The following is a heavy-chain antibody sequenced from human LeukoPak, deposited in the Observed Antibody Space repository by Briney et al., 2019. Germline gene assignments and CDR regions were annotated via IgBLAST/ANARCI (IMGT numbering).Heavy chain of an antibody. J-gene: IGHJ4*02. CDR2: ISSSDSTI. Sequence: GGSLRLSCAASGFTFSSYEMHWVRQPPGKGLEWVSYISSSDSTIYYADSVKGRFTISRDNAKNSLYLQMNSLRAEDTAVYYCARDYGGSSPFDYWGQGTLVTVSS. CDR3: ARDYGGSSPFDY. CDR1: GFTFSSYE. D-gene: IGHD4-23*01. V-gene: IGHV3-48*03.